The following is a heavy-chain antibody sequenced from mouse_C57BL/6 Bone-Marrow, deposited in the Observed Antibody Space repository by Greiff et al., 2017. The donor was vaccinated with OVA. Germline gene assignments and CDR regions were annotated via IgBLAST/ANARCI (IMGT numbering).Heavy chain of an antibody. CDR3: TRGYSNYYAMDY. V-gene: IGHV14-4*01. CDR1: GFNIKDDY. D-gene: IGHD2-5*01. J-gene: IGHJ4*01. CDR2: IAPENGDT. Sequence: EVQLQQSGAELVRPGASVKLSCTASGFNIKDDYMHWVKQRPEQGLAWIGWIAPENGDTESASQFPGKATITADTSSNTAYLQLSSLTSEDTAVYYCTRGYSNYYAMDYWGQGTSVTVSS.